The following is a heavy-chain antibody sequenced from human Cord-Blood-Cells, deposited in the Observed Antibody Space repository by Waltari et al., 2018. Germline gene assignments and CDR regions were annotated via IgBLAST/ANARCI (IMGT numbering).Heavy chain of an antibody. D-gene: IGHD2-2*01. CDR3: AREGTIVVVPAAIDY. CDR1: GGTFSSYA. V-gene: IGHV1-69*09. Sequence: QVQLVQSGAEVKKPGSSVKASCKASGGTFSSYAISWVRQAPGQGREWMGRINPILGIANYAQKFQGRVTITADKSTSTAYMELSSLRSEDTAVYYCAREGTIVVVPAAIDYWGQGTLVTVSS. J-gene: IGHJ4*02. CDR2: INPILGIA.